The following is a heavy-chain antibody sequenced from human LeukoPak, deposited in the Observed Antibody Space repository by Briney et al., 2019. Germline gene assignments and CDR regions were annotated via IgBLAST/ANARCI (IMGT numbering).Heavy chain of an antibody. D-gene: IGHD3-10*01. V-gene: IGHV3-7*01. CDR3: ASVLLWFGESDYFDY. Sequence: GGSLRLSCAASGFTFSSYWMSWVRQAPGKGLEWVANIKQDGSEKYYVDSVKGRFAISRDNAKNSLYLQMNSLRAEDTAVYYCASVLLWFGESDYFDYWGQGTLVTVSS. J-gene: IGHJ4*02. CDR2: IKQDGSEK. CDR1: GFTFSSYW.